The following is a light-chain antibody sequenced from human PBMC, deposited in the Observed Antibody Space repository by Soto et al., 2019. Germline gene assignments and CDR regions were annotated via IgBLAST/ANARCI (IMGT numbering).Light chain of an antibody. CDR3: QHFGISPWT. Sequence: DSVLTQSRHPVFLSPGERAPLSHRHSQSFSRSHLAWYEQKPGQAPRLLIYGASSRATGIPDRFSGSGSGTDFTLTISRLEPEEFAVYYCQHFGISPWTFGQGTKVEIK. CDR2: GAS. CDR1: QSFSRSH. J-gene: IGKJ1*01. V-gene: IGKV3-20*01.